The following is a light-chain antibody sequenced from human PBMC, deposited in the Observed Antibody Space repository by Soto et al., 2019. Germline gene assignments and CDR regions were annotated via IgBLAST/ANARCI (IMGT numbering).Light chain of an antibody. CDR2: GAS. J-gene: IGKJ4*01. V-gene: IGKV3-20*01. CDR1: QSVSSSY. Sequence: EIVLTQSPGTLSLSPGERATLSCRASQSVSSSYLAWYQQKPGQAPRLLIYGASSRTTGIPDRFSGSGSGTDFTLTIRRLEPEDFAVYYCQQYGSSPVTFEGGTKVEIK. CDR3: QQYGSSPVT.